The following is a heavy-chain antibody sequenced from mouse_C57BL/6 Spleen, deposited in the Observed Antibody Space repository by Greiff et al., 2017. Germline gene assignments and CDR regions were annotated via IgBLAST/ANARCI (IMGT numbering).Heavy chain of an antibody. CDR1: GFTFSDYG. D-gene: IGHD2-4*01. J-gene: IGHJ4*01. CDR3: ARAGLRRYYAMDY. V-gene: IGHV5-17*01. CDR2: ISRGSSTI. Sequence: EVKVVESGGGLVKPGGSLKLSCAASGFTFSDYGMHWIRQAPEKGLEWVAYISRGSSTIYYADTVKGRFTISRDNAKNTLFLQMTSRRSEDTAMYYCARAGLRRYYAMDYWGQGTTVTVSS.